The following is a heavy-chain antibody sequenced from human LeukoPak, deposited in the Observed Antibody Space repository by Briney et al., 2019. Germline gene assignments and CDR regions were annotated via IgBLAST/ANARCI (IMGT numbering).Heavy chain of an antibody. CDR1: GFTFGDYA. Sequence: GGSLRLSCTASGFTFGDYAMSWVRQAPGKGLEWVGFIRSKAYGGITEYAASVKGRFTISRDDSKSIAYLQMNSLKTEDTAVYYCKASGALFDYWGQGTLVTVSS. J-gene: IGHJ4*02. D-gene: IGHD2-15*01. V-gene: IGHV3-49*04. CDR2: IRSKAYGGIT. CDR3: KASGALFDY.